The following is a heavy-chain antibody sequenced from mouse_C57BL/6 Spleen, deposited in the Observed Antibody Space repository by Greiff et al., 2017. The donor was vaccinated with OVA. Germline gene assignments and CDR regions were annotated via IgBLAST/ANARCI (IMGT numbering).Heavy chain of an antibody. D-gene: IGHD3-3*01. J-gene: IGHJ1*01. V-gene: IGHV1-82*01. CDR1: GYAFSSSW. Sequence: QVQLQQSGPELVKPGASVKISCKASGYAFSSSWMNWVKQRPGKGLEWIGRIYPGDGDTNYNGKFKGKATLTADKSSSTAYMQLSSLTSEDSAVYFCAREDRDGDFDVWGSGTTVTVSS. CDR2: IYPGDGDT. CDR3: AREDRDGDFDV.